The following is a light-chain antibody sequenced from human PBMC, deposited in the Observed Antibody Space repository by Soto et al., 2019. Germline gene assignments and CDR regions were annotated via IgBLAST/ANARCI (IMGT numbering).Light chain of an antibody. V-gene: IGKV3-20*01. CDR3: QQYGSSPLYT. Sequence: EIVLTQSPGTLSLSPGERATLSCRDSQSVSSSYLAWYQQKPGQAPRLLIYGASSRATGIPDRFSGSGSGTDFTLTISRLEPEDFAVYWCQQYGSSPLYTFGQGTKLEIK. J-gene: IGKJ2*01. CDR2: GAS. CDR1: QSVSSSY.